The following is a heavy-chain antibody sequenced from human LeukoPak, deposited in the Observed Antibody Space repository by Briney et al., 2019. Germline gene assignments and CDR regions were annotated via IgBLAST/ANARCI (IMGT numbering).Heavy chain of an antibody. D-gene: IGHD1-1*01. CDR2: ISSSSSYI. V-gene: IGHV3-21*01. CDR3: ARCTTGRTFGSLREIKRSREIDY. J-gene: IGHJ4*02. Sequence: GGSLRLSCAASGFTFSSYSMNWVRQAPGKGLEWVSSISSSSSYIYYADSVKGRFTISRDNAKNSLYLQMNSLRVEDTAVYYCARCTTGRTFGSLREIKRSREIDYWGQGTLVTVSS. CDR1: GFTFSSYS.